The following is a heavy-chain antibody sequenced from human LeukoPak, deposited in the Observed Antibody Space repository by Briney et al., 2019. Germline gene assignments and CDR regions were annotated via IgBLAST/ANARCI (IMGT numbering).Heavy chain of an antibody. Sequence: GGSLRLSCAASGFTFDDYAMHWVRQAPGKGLEWVSGISWNSGSIGYADSVKGRFTISRDNAKNSLYLQMNSLRAEDTALYYCAKPGGYCSGGSCSPYYGMDVWGQGTTVNVSS. CDR3: AKPGGYCSGGSCSPYYGMDV. CDR1: GFTFDDYA. J-gene: IGHJ6*02. D-gene: IGHD2-15*01. V-gene: IGHV3-9*01. CDR2: ISWNSGSI.